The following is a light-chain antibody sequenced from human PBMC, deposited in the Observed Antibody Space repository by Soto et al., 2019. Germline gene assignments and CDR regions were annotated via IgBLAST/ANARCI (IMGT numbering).Light chain of an antibody. J-gene: IGLJ1*01. CDR3: SSYTSSSTLPYF. V-gene: IGLV2-14*03. CDR1: SSDVGGYNY. CDR2: DVS. Sequence: QSALTQPASVSGSPGQSITISCTGTSSDVGGYNYVSWYQRHPGKAPKLTIYDVSNRPSGVSNRFSGSKSGNTASLTISGLQADDEADYYCSSYTSSSTLPYFFGTGTKVTVL.